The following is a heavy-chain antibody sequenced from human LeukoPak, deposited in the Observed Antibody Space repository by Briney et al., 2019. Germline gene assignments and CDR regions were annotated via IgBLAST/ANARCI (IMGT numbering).Heavy chain of an antibody. CDR1: GFTFSSYA. Sequence: GGSLRLSCAASGFTFSSYAMHWVRQAPGKGLEWVAVISYDGSNKYYADSVKGRFTISRDNSKNTAYLQMESLEAEDTAVYDCARASGDSSSSEFGYWGQGTLVTVSS. J-gene: IGHJ4*02. CDR2: ISYDGSNK. D-gene: IGHD6-6*01. CDR3: ARASGDSSSSEFGY. V-gene: IGHV3-30*04.